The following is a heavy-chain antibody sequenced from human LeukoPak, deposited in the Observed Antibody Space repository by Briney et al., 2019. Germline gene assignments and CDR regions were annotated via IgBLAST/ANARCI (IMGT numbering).Heavy chain of an antibody. J-gene: IGHJ4*02. CDR2: ISSSGSTI. CDR3: ARDDTGSLYSYGYD. Sequence: NPGGSLRLSCAASGFTFSDYYMSWIRQAPGKGLEWVSYISSSGSTIYYADSVKGRFTISRDNAKNSLYLQMNSLRAEDTAVYYCARDDTGSLYSYGYDWGQGTLVTVSS. V-gene: IGHV3-11*01. D-gene: IGHD5-18*01. CDR1: GFTFSDYY.